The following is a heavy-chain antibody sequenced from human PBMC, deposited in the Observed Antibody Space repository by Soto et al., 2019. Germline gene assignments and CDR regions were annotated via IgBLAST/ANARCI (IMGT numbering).Heavy chain of an antibody. CDR1: GDSVSSNSAA. D-gene: IGHD3-3*01. CDR3: ARDLRGNYDFWSGYYPTSFYYYMDV. V-gene: IGHV6-1*01. Sequence: SQTLSLTCAISGDSVSSNSAAWNWIRQSPSRGLEWLGRTYYRSKWYNDYAVSVKSRITINPDTSKNQFSLQLNSVTPEDTAVYYCARDLRGNYDFWSGYYPTSFYYYMDVWGKGTTVTVSS. CDR2: TYYRSKWYN. J-gene: IGHJ6*03.